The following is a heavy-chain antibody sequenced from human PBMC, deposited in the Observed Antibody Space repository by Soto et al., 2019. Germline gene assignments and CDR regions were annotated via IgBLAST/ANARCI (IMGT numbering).Heavy chain of an antibody. CDR1: GYTFTSYG. Sequence: GASVKVSCKASGYTFTSYGISWVRQAPGQGLEWMGWISAYNGNTNYAQKLQGRVTMTTDTSTSTAYMELRSLRSDDTAVYYCARSVAGTGYYYGMDVWGQGTTVTVSS. CDR2: ISAYNGNT. J-gene: IGHJ6*02. V-gene: IGHV1-18*01. D-gene: IGHD6-19*01. CDR3: ARSVAGTGYYYGMDV.